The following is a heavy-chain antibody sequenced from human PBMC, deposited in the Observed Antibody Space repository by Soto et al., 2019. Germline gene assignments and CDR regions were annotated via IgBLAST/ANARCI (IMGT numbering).Heavy chain of an antibody. Sequence: QVQLVESGGGVVQPGRSLRLSCAASGFTFSSYGMHWVRQAPGKGLEWVAVIWYDGSNKYYADSVKGRFTISRDNSKNTLYLQMNSLRAEETVVYYCARAGGCRDGYTVVCNWVDPWGQGTLVTVSS. CDR3: ARAGGCRDGYTVVCNWVDP. CDR2: IWYDGSNK. D-gene: IGHD2-15*01. V-gene: IGHV3-33*01. CDR1: GFTFSSYG. J-gene: IGHJ5*02.